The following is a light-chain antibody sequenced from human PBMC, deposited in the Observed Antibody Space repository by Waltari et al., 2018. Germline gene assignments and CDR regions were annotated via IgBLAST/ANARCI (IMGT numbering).Light chain of an antibody. CDR2: KAS. Sequence: DIQMTQSPSTLSASVGDIVTITCRASQSITRWLAWHQQKPGKAPKLLIYKASSLESGVPSRFSGSGSGTEFTLTISSLQPDDFATYYCQQYDGYSTFGQGTKLEIK. J-gene: IGKJ2*01. CDR3: QQYDGYST. V-gene: IGKV1-5*03. CDR1: QSITRW.